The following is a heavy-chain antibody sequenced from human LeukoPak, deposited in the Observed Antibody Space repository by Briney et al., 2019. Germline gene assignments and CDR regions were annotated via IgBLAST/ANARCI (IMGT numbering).Heavy chain of an antibody. J-gene: IGHJ4*02. V-gene: IGHV3-15*01. CDR1: GFSFNNAW. D-gene: IGHD3-3*01. CDR2: IKSKTDGGTT. Sequence: GGSLRLSCAASGFSFNNAWMNWVRQAPGKGLEWVGRIKSKTDGGTTDYAGPVKGRFTISRDDSKKTLYMQMNSLKTEDTAVYYCARGGYYGDFDYWGQGTLVTVSS. CDR3: ARGGYYGDFDY.